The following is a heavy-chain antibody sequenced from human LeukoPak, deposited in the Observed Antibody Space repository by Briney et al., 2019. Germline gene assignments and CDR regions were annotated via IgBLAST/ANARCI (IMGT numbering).Heavy chain of an antibody. CDR1: GFTFSSYS. D-gene: IGHD3-22*01. J-gene: IGHJ4*02. Sequence: GGSLRLSCAASGFTFSSYSMNWVRQAPGKGLEWVSSISGAGTGTYYADSVKGRFTISRDNSKNMLYLQMNSLRAEDTAVYYCAKDARITMIVVVRGARPYYFDYWGQGTLVTVSS. CDR2: ISGAGTGT. V-gene: IGHV3-23*01. CDR3: AKDARITMIVVVRGARPYYFDY.